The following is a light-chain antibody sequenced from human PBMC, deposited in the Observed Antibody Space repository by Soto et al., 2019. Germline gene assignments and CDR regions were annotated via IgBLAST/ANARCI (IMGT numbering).Light chain of an antibody. V-gene: IGLV4-69*01. Sequence: QPVLTQSPSASASLGASVNLTCTLTSGHSRYAIAWHQHQPEKRPQYLMKVNSDGSHTKGDGIPARFSGSSSGTERYLTISSLQSEDEADYYCQTWGTGVLVFGGGTKLTVL. CDR3: QTWGTGVLV. CDR1: SGHSRYA. CDR2: VNSDGSH. J-gene: IGLJ2*01.